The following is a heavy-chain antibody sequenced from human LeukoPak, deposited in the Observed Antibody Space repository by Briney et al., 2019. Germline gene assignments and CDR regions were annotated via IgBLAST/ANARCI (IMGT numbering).Heavy chain of an antibody. D-gene: IGHD5-18*01. Sequence: ASVKVSCKASGGTFSSYAISWVRQAPGQGREWMGRIIPIFGTANYAQKFQGSVTLTTDESTSTAYMELSSLRSEDTAVYYCARAPDTAMDNFDYWGQGTLVTVSS. CDR2: IIPIFGTA. CDR1: GGTFSSYA. V-gene: IGHV1-69*05. CDR3: ARAPDTAMDNFDY. J-gene: IGHJ4*02.